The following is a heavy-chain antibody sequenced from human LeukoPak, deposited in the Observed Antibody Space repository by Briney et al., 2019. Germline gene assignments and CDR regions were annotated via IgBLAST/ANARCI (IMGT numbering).Heavy chain of an antibody. D-gene: IGHD2-2*01. CDR2: FDPEDGET. CDR1: GYTLTELS. CDR3: ATSRIVVVPAAMGTGQYYYYGMDV. J-gene: IGHJ6*02. V-gene: IGHV1-24*01. Sequence: ASVKVSCKVSGYTLTELSMHWARQAPGKGLEWMGGFDPEDGETIYAQKFQGRVTMTEDTSTDTAYMELSSLRSEDTAVYYCATSRIVVVPAAMGTGQYYYYGMDVWGQGTTVTVSS.